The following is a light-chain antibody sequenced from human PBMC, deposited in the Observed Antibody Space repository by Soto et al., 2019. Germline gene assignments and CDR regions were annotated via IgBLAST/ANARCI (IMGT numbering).Light chain of an antibody. V-gene: IGKV1-5*03. CDR2: KTS. CDR1: QTISNW. Sequence: DIQMTQYPSTLSASVGDRVTITCRATQTISNWLAWYQQKPGKAPKLLIYKTSTLETGVPSRFSGSGSGTEFTLTITSLQPDDFATYYCQQYNSFSTFGQGTKVDIK. CDR3: QQYNSFST. J-gene: IGKJ1*01.